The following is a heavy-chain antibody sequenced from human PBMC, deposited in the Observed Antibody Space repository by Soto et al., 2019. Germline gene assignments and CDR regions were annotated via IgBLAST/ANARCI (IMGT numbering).Heavy chain of an antibody. CDR2: INSDGSST. J-gene: IGHJ6*02. V-gene: IGHV3-74*01. D-gene: IGHD6-13*01. Sequence: GGSLRLSCAASGFTFSSYWMHWVRQAPGKGLVWVSRINSDGSSTSYADSVKGRFTISRDNAKNTLYLQMNSLRAEDTAVYYCARDLGYSSSWYLSYYYYGMDVWGQGTTVTVSS. CDR3: ARDLGYSSSWYLSYYYYGMDV. CDR1: GFTFSSYW.